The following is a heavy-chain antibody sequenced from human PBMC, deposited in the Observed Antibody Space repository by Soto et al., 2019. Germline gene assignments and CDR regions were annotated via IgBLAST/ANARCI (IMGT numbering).Heavy chain of an antibody. V-gene: IGHV3-48*02. D-gene: IGHD3-10*01. CDR1: GFTFSSYS. J-gene: IGHJ6*02. CDR2: ISSSSRTI. CDR3: AREWILWVGERVSYYGMDV. Sequence: EVQLVESGGGLVQPGGSLRLSCAASGFTFSSYSMNWVRQAPGKGLEWVSYISSSSRTIYYADSVRGRFTISKDNAKDSLYLQMNSLRDEDTAVYYFAREWILWVGERVSYYGMDVWGQGTRVTVSS.